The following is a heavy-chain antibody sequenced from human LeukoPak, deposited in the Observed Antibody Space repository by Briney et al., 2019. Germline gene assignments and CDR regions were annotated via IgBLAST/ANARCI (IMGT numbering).Heavy chain of an antibody. CDR2: MSPTSGNT. D-gene: IGHD3-22*01. Sequence: GASVKVSCKASGYTFANHDINWVRQAPGQGLEWVGWMSPTSGNTGYAQKFQGRVTMTGDTSISTAYMELSSLRSEDTAVYYCARELKLSYGSSGLSLWGQGTLITVSS. V-gene: IGHV1-8*01. CDR1: GYTFANHD. J-gene: IGHJ4*02. CDR3: ARELKLSYGSSGLSL.